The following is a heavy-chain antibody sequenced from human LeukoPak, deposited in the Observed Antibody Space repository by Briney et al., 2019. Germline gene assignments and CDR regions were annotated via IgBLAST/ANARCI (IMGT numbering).Heavy chain of an antibody. CDR2: VNPNSGNT. V-gene: IGHV1-8*01. Sequence: ASVKVSCKSSGYTFTIYDINWVRQATGQGLEWMGWVNPNSGNTGYAQKFQGRVTMTRNTSISTAYMELSSLRSEDTAVYYCARGWGIVVENAFDIWGQGTMVTVSS. CDR3: ARGWGIVVENAFDI. J-gene: IGHJ3*02. D-gene: IGHD3-22*01. CDR1: GYTFTIYD.